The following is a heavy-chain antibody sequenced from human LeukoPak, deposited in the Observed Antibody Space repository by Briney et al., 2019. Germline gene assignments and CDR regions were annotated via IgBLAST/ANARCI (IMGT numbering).Heavy chain of an antibody. CDR3: ARHGSGYKGAFDI. CDR2: IYYSGST. J-gene: IGHJ3*02. V-gene: IGHV4-59*08. Sequence: PSETLSLTCTVSGGSISSYYWSWIRQPPGKGLEWIGYIYYSGSTNYNPSLKSRVTISVDTSKNQFSLKLSSVTAADTAVYYCARHGSGYKGAFDIWGQGTMVTVSS. CDR1: GGSISSYY. D-gene: IGHD5-24*01.